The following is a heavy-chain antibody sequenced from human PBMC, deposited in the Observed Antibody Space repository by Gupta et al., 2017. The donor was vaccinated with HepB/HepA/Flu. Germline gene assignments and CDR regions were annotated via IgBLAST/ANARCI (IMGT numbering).Heavy chain of an antibody. V-gene: IGHV3-23*01. D-gene: IGHD3-10*01. CDR2: VTSSGSRK. Sequence: QPWESGRGLLQPGASLRLSSPPSGFTSSVYAISWCCQDPGKGLEWVSVVTSSGSRKHYADSVKGRFTVSRDNSKKTLYLQMKRLRAEDTAAFYCAKDRWGVPGGAFDIGGHVRLVAVSS. CDR3: AKDRWGVPGGAFDI. CDR1: GFTSSVYA. J-gene: IGHJ3*02.